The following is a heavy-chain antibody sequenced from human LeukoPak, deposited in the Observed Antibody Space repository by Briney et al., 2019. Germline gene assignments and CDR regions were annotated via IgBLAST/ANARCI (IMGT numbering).Heavy chain of an antibody. J-gene: IGHJ4*02. CDR3: ARDTDYVWGNYPIF. Sequence: GASVKVSFRASGYTFTYYYIHWVRQAPGQGLEWMGWINPNSGGTNYAQKFQGRVTITRDTSISTVYMDLSRLRSDDTAVYYCARDTDYVWGNYPIFWGQGTLVTVSS. D-gene: IGHD3-16*02. CDR1: GYTFTYYY. V-gene: IGHV1-2*02. CDR2: INPNSGGT.